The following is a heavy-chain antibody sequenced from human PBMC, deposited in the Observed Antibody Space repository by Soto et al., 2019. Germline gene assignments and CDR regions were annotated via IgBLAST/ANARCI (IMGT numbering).Heavy chain of an antibody. CDR3: ARGCGYDCSGYYYAY. D-gene: IGHD3-22*01. CDR1: GGTFSTYA. V-gene: IGHV1-69*01. CDR2: IVPIFGTP. J-gene: IGHJ4*02. Sequence: QVQLVQSGAEVKQPGSSVKVSCKTSGGTFSTYAISWVRQAPGQGLEWMGGIVPIFGTPNYAQKFKGRVTIGADDSPRTDYMEMRSLRSEDTAVYYGARGCGYDCSGYYYAYWGRGTLVTVSS.